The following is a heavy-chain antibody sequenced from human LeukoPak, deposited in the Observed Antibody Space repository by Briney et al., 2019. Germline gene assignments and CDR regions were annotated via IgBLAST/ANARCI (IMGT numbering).Heavy chain of an antibody. CDR3: ASSLVGSYYAPFDY. Sequence: GGSLRLSCAASGFTFSSYSMNWVRQAPGKGLEWVSSISSSSSYIYYADSVKGRFTISRDNAKNSLYLQMNSLRAEDTAVYYCASSLVGSYYAPFDYWGQGTLVTVSS. D-gene: IGHD1-26*01. V-gene: IGHV3-21*01. CDR1: GFTFSSYS. J-gene: IGHJ4*02. CDR2: ISSSSSYI.